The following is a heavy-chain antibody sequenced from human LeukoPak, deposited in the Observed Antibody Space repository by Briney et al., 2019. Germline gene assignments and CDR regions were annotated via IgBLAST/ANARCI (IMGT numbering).Heavy chain of an antibody. D-gene: IGHD4-23*01. Sequence: GASVKVSCKASGYTFTNYALHWVRQAPGQRLEWMGWTNGATGNTRFSQDFQGRLTITIDTSASTAYMELSSLRSEDTAVYYCARFPGGNARTLLGYWGQGTLVTVSS. V-gene: IGHV1-3*02. CDR1: GYTFTNYA. CDR3: ARFPGGNARTLLGY. J-gene: IGHJ4*02. CDR2: TNGATGNT.